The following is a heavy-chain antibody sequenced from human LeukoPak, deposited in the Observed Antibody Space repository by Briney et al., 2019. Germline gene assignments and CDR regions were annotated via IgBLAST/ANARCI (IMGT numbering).Heavy chain of an antibody. D-gene: IGHD2-15*01. CDR3: ATTKGWWASRDSFDY. Sequence: SETLSLTCTVSGGSISSSSYYWSWIRQPPGKGLEWIGEINHSGSTNYNPSLKSRVTISVDTSKNQFSLKLSSVTAADTAVYYCATTKGWWASRDSFDYWGQGTLVTVSS. J-gene: IGHJ4*02. CDR1: GGSISSSSYY. CDR2: INHSGST. V-gene: IGHV4-39*07.